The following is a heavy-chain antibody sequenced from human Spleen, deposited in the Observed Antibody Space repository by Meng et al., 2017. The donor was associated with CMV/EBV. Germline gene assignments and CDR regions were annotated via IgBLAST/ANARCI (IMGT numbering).Heavy chain of an antibody. CDR3: ARGRKEATYYFDY. D-gene: IGHD1-26*01. J-gene: IGHJ4*02. CDR2: IYHSGST. Sequence: GSLRLSCTVSGGSISSYYWSWIRQPAGKGLEWIGRIYHSGSTYYTPSLKSRVTISVDTSKNQFSLELSSVTAADTAVYYCARGRKEATYYFDYWGQGTLVTVSS. CDR1: GGSISSYY. V-gene: IGHV4-4*07.